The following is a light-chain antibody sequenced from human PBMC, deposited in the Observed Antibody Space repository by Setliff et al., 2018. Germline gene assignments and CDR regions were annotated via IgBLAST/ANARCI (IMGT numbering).Light chain of an antibody. CDR1: SSDIGDYNY. CDR2: DVD. V-gene: IGLV2-8*01. Sequence: QSALSQLPSASGSPGQSVTISCTGTSSDIGDYNYVSWYQHHPGKAPKLLIYDVDKRPSGVPDRFSGSKSGNTASLTVSGLQADDEADYYCGAYAGSSKKIFGTGTKVTVL. CDR3: GAYAGSSKKI. J-gene: IGLJ1*01.